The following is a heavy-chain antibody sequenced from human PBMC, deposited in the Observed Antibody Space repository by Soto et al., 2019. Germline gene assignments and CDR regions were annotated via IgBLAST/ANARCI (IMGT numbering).Heavy chain of an antibody. D-gene: IGHD3-22*01. CDR1: GGSISSYY. V-gene: IGHV4-59*12. CDR2: IYYSGST. Sequence: PSETLSLTCTVSGGSISSYYWSWIRQPPGRGLEWIGYIYYSGSTNYNPSLKSRVTISVDTSKNQFSLRLRSVTAADTAVYYCARDLYYYDSSGYMGQHAFNVWGQGIMVTVSS. J-gene: IGHJ3*01. CDR3: ARDLYYYDSSGYMGQHAFNV.